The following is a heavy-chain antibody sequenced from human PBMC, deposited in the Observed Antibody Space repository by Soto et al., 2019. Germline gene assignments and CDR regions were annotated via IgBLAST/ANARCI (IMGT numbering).Heavy chain of an antibody. CDR2: INAGNGHT. CDR3: ARDVRHLSGWVPIHNYFDP. J-gene: IGHJ5*02. CDR1: GFRFPDHA. D-gene: IGHD6-19*01. Sequence: ASVQGSWQASGFRFPDHAMGWVRQAPGQRLEWMGWINAGNGHTKYSQNFQGRDNAGNSLYLQMSSLTVEDTAVYFCARDVRHLSGWVPIHNYFDPWGQGTLVTFSS. V-gene: IGHV1-3*01.